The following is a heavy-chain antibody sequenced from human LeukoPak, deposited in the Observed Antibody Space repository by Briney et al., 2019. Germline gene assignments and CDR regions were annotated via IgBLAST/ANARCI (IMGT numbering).Heavy chain of an antibody. CDR2: ISYDGSNK. CDR1: EFTFSNYA. Sequence: GGSLRLSCAASEFTFSNYAMHWVRQAPGKGLEWVAVISYDGSNKYYVDSVKGRFTISRDNSKNTLYLQMNSLRPEDTALYYCARVSERLLPSFKWFDPWGQGTLVTVSS. V-gene: IGHV3-30-3*01. CDR3: ARVSERLLPSFKWFDP. D-gene: IGHD2-21*02. J-gene: IGHJ5*02.